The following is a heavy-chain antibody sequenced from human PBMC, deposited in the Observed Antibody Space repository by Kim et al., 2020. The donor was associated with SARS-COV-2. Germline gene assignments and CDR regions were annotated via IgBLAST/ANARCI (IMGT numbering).Heavy chain of an antibody. Sequence: GGSLRLSCAASGFTVSSNYMSWVRQAPGKGLEWVSVIYSGGSTYYADSVKGRFTISRDNSKNTLYLQMNSLRAEDTAVYYCARGGDLEVDTAMVRYYYYGMDVWGQGTTVTVSS. J-gene: IGHJ6*02. D-gene: IGHD5-18*01. CDR2: IYSGGST. V-gene: IGHV3-53*01. CDR1: GFTVSSNY. CDR3: ARGGDLEVDTAMVRYYYYGMDV.